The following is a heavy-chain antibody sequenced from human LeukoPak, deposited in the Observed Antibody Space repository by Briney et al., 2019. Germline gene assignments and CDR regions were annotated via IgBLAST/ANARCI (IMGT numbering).Heavy chain of an antibody. CDR3: AREVGTTGWFDP. CDR1: GGSISSYY. J-gene: IGHJ5*02. V-gene: IGHV4-59*01. D-gene: IGHD1-1*01. Sequence: SETLSLTCTVSGGSISSYYWSWIRQPPGKGLEWIGYIYYSGSTDYNPSLKSRVTISVDTSKNQFSLKLSSVTAADTAVYYCAREVGTTGWFDPWGQGTPVTVSS. CDR2: IYYSGST.